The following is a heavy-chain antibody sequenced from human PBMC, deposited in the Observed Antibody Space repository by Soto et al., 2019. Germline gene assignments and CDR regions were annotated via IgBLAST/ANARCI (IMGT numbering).Heavy chain of an antibody. J-gene: IGHJ6*02. V-gene: IGHV1-69*13. CDR1: GGTFSSYA. Sequence: GASVKVSCKASGGTFSSYAISWVRQAPGQGLEWMGGIIPIFGTANYAQEFQGRVTITADESTSTAYMELSSLRSEDTAVYYCGRDNLTREIPAARNYYYYGMDVWGQGTTVTVSS. D-gene: IGHD2-2*01. CDR3: GRDNLTREIPAARNYYYYGMDV. CDR2: IIPIFGTA.